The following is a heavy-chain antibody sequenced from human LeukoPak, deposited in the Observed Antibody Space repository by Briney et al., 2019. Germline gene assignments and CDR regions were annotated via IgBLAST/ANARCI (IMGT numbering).Heavy chain of an antibody. D-gene: IGHD3-22*01. CDR2: IHPGDSDT. CDR1: GYRFASHW. CDR3: ARRSSYDSSGYYGVDY. J-gene: IGHJ4*02. Sequence: GESLDTSLQGPGYRFASHWIGWVRQMPGKGLEWMGIIHPGDSDTRYSPSFQGQVTIAADKSISTANLQWSSLKASDTAMYYCARRSSYDSSGYYGVDYWGQGSLVTVSS. V-gene: IGHV5-51*01.